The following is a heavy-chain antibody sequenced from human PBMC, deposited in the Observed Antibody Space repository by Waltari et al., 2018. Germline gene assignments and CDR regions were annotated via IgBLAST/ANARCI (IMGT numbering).Heavy chain of an antibody. CDR1: GLTFSSYN. V-gene: IGHV3-48*01. CDR2: ISSSTSII. J-gene: IGHJ3*02. CDR3: ARVARDAFDI. Sequence: EVKLVESGGGLVQHGGSMRLSGAAYGLTFSSYNMTLVRQAPGQGLEWVSYISSSTSIIHNADSVKGRFTISRDNAKNSLSLQMNSLRAEDTAVYFCARVARDAFDIWGQGTMVTVSS.